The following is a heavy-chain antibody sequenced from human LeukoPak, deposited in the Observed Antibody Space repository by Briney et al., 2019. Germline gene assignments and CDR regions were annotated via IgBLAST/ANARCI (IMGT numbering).Heavy chain of an antibody. CDR1: GFTFSSYS. CDR3: AREYYYDSSGYYFDY. CDR2: ISSSSSYI. D-gene: IGHD3-22*01. V-gene: IGHV3-21*01. Sequence: GGSLRPSCAASGFTFSSYSMNWVRQAPGKGLEWVSSISSSSSYIYYADSVKGRFTISRDNAKNSLYLQMNSLRAEDTAVYYCAREYYYDSSGYYFDYWGQGTLVTVSS. J-gene: IGHJ4*02.